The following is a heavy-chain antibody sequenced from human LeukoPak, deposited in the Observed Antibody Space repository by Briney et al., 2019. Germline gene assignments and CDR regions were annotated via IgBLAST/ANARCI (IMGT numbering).Heavy chain of an antibody. J-gene: IGHJ4*02. V-gene: IGHV3-74*01. Sequence: GGSLRLSCAASGFTFSMYWMHWVRQAPGKGLVWVSRIKSDGSTNYADSVKGRFTISRDNAKNALFLRMSSLRVEDTATYYCASAIVATSGDFWGQGTLVSVSS. CDR2: IKSDGST. D-gene: IGHD5-12*01. CDR3: ASAIVATSGDF. CDR1: GFTFSMYW.